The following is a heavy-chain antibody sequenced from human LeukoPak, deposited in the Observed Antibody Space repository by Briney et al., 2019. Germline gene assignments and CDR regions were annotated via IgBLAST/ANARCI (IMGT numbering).Heavy chain of an antibody. CDR3: ARVAAAIPRWYFDL. CDR2: IIPIFGTS. J-gene: IGHJ2*01. V-gene: IGHV1-69*06. Sequence: SSVKVSCKTSGGSIINYAISWVRQAPGQGREWMGVIIPIFGTSNYTQKFQGRVTITAHKSPNTAYMELSSLRSEDTAVYYCARVAAAIPRWYFDLWGRGTLVTVSS. CDR1: GGSIINYA. D-gene: IGHD2-2*01.